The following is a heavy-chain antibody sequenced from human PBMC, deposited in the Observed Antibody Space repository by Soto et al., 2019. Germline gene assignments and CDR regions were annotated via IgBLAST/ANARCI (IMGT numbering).Heavy chain of an antibody. V-gene: IGHV4-59*08. CDR3: ARHSSSWPIFDY. D-gene: IGHD6-13*01. CDR1: GGSIGNSY. Sequence: QVQLQESGPGLVKPSETLSLTCTVSGGSIGNSYWSWIRQSPGKGLEWIGYIYYSGSSNYNPSLKSRVSISVDTSKNQFSLKLSSVPAADTAVYYWARHSSSWPIFDYWGQGTLVIVSS. J-gene: IGHJ4*02. CDR2: IYYSGSS.